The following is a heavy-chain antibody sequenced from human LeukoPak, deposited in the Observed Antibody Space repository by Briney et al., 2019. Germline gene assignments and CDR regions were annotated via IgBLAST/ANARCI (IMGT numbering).Heavy chain of an antibody. CDR1: GFNFNTYS. CDR3: VRGPRYYDDSGFHYGVFDI. J-gene: IGHJ3*02. CDR2: ISRASESI. D-gene: IGHD3-22*01. V-gene: IGHV3-21*01. Sequence: PGGSLRLSCEASGFNFNTYSMAWVRQAPGKGLEWVSIISRASESIFYADSVKGRFTISRDNAKTSLYLQMNSLRAEDTAVYYCVRGPRYYDDSGFHYGVFDIWGQRTVVTVSS.